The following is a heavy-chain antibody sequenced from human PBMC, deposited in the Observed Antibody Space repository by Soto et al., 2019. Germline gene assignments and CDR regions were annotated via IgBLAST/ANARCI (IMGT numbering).Heavy chain of an antibody. CDR2: ISGSGGSK. CDR1: GFTFTSHA. J-gene: IGHJ4*02. D-gene: IGHD6-19*01. Sequence: EVQLLESGGGLVQPGGSLRLSCAASGFTFTSHAMTWVRQAPGKGLEWVSEISGSGGSKQYADSVKGRFSISRDNSKNTLYLQMNSLRVEDTAVYYCAKDSSAWYACDNWGQGTLVTVSS. CDR3: AKDSSAWYACDN. V-gene: IGHV3-23*01.